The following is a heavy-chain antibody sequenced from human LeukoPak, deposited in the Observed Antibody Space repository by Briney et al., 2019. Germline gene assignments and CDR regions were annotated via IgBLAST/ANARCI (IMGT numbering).Heavy chain of an antibody. Sequence: SETLSLTCTVSGDSISSYYWSWIRQPPGKGLEWIGFVYYSGNTNYNPSLKSRVTMSVDTSKNQFSLKLSSVTAADTAMYYCARRGRIPDYWGQGTLVTASS. CDR1: GDSISSYY. J-gene: IGHJ4*02. D-gene: IGHD2-21*01. V-gene: IGHV4-59*01. CDR3: ARRGRIPDY. CDR2: VYYSGNT.